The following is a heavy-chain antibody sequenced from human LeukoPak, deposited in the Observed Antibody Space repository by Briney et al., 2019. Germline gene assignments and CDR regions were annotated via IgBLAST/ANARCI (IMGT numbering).Heavy chain of an antibody. CDR1: GGSISSYY. Sequence: SETLSLTCTVSGGSISSYYWSWIRQPPSKGLEWIGYIYYSGSNNYNPSLKSRVTISVDTSKNQFSLKLKSVTSADTSVYHCERDFRPWDAVRGFVHWGQGNLVNVSS. D-gene: IGHD2-8*01. V-gene: IGHV4-59*01. CDR3: ERDFRPWDAVRGFVH. J-gene: IGHJ4*03. CDR2: IYYSGSN.